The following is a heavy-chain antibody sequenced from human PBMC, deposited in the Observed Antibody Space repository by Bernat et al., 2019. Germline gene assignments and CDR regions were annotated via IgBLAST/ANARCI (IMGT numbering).Heavy chain of an antibody. V-gene: IGHV3-9*01. CDR1: GFTFDDYA. CDR3: AKDRNWNSAFDY. CDR2: ISWNSGSI. D-gene: IGHD1-7*01. Sequence: EVQLVESGGGLVQPGRSLRLSCAASGFTFDDYAMHWVRQAPGKGLEWVPGISWNSGSIGYVDSVKGRFTIPRDNAKNSLYLQMNSLRAEDTALYYCAKDRNWNSAFDYWGQGTLVTVSS. J-gene: IGHJ4*02.